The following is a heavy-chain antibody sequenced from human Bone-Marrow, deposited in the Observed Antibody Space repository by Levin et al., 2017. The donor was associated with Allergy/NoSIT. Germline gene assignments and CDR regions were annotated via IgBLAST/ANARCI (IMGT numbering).Heavy chain of an antibody. Sequence: GGSLRLSCVASGFTFSSYDMYWVRQAPGKSLEWVSAIGTLSDTFYPVSVKGRFTISRENAKNSLYLQMNSLRDGDTAMYYCVRDVQTRGWRPLFDRWGRGTLVTVSS. J-gene: IGHJ2*01. CDR2: IGTLSDT. CDR3: VRDVQTRGWRPLFDR. CDR1: GFTFSSYD. D-gene: IGHD6-19*01. V-gene: IGHV3-13*01.